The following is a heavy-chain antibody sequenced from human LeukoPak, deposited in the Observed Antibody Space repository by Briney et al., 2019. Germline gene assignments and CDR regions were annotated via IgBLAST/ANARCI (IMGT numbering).Heavy chain of an antibody. CDR2: IETAGET. D-gene: IGHD5-24*01. V-gene: IGHV3-13*01. CDR3: ARRRRWLQLLPFDY. Sequence: GGSLRLSCTASGFTFSTYDIHWVRQGTGKGLEWVSGIETAGETHYADSVKGRFTISRENAKNSVYFHMSSLRAADTAVYYCARRRRWLQLLPFDYWGQGTLVTVSS. J-gene: IGHJ4*02. CDR1: GFTFSTYD.